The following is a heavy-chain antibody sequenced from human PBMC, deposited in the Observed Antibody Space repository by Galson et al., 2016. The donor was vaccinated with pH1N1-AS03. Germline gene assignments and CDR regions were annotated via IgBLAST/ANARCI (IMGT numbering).Heavy chain of an antibody. CDR1: GGTFSNYA. Sequence: SVKVSCKASGGTFSNYAISWMRQAPGQGLEWMGGIHPIFGIPSHAQKFRGRLTVTADASTSAAYMELSSLTSEDTAIYYCARDRHYDSSGRYFYESEHWGQGTLVIVPS. CDR3: ARDRHYDSSGRYFYESEH. D-gene: IGHD3-22*01. CDR2: IHPIFGIP. V-gene: IGHV1-69*13. J-gene: IGHJ4*02.